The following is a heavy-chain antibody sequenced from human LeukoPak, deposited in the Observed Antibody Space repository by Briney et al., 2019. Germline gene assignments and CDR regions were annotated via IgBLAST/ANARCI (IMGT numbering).Heavy chain of an antibody. J-gene: IGHJ4*02. CDR2: IIPIFGTA. CDR1: GGTFSSYA. V-gene: IGHV1-69*05. D-gene: IGHD5-24*01. CDR3: ARGDGYNPVDY. Sequence: GASVKVSCKASGGTFSSYAISWVRQAPGQGLEWMGGIIPIFGTANYAQKFQGRVTITTDESTSTAYMELSSLRSEDTAVSYRARGDGYNPVDYWGQGTLVTVSS.